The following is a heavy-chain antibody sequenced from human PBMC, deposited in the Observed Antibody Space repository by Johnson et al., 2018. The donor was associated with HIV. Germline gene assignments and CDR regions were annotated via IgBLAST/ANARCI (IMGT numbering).Heavy chain of an antibody. Sequence: ADSVKGRFTISRDNAQNSLYLQMNSLRAVDTALYYCAKQYSSSWYGNAFDIWGQGTLVTVSS. V-gene: IGHV3-9*01. D-gene: IGHD6-13*01. J-gene: IGHJ3*02. CDR3: AKQYSSSWYGNAFDI.